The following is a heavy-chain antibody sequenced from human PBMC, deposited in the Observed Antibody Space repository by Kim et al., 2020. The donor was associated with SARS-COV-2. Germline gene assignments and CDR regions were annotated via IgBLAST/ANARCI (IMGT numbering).Heavy chain of an antibody. V-gene: IGHV1-69*01. D-gene: IGHD1-26*01. J-gene: IGHJ4*02. Sequence: ANYAQKFQGRVTITADESTSTAYMELSSLRSEDTAVYYCARDLGQGATYYWGQGTLVTVSS. CDR3: ARDLGQGATYY. CDR2: A.